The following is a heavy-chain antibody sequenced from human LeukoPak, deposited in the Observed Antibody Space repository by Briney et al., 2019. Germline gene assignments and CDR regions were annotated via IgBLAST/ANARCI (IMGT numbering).Heavy chain of an antibody. CDR1: GYTFTNYA. CDR2: ISAYNGNT. V-gene: IGHV1-18*01. Sequence: ASVKVSCKASGYTFTNYAISWVRQAPGQGLEWMGWISAYNGNTKYPRKFQGRVTMTTDTSTNTAYMELRSLRSDDTAVYYCARGIAAAGTITPDYWGQGALVTVSS. D-gene: IGHD6-13*01. J-gene: IGHJ4*02. CDR3: ARGIAAAGTITPDY.